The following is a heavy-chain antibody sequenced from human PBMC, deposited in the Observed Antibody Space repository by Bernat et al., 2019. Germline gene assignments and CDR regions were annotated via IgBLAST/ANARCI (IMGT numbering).Heavy chain of an antibody. CDR2: IGSASGNI. Sequence: DVQLVESGGGLVQPGGSLRLSCVASGFSFSNFEMHWVRQAPGKGLEWVSYIGSASGNILYADSLKGRFIVYRDNAKNSLYLQMNSLRGEDTAVYYCARGGGGFSSGWAQSPFDFWGQGTLVTVSS. J-gene: IGHJ4*02. CDR3: ARGGGGFSSGWAQSPFDF. V-gene: IGHV3-48*03. CDR1: GFSFSNFE. D-gene: IGHD6-19*01.